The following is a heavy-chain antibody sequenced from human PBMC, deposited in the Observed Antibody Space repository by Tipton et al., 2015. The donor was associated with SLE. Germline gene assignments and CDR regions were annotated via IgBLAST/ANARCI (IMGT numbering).Heavy chain of an antibody. D-gene: IGHD7-27*01. CDR2: ISSSSSNI. CDR1: EFTFSSYS. CDR3: ARDHGSHLLGISFDY. J-gene: IGHJ4*02. V-gene: IGHV3-21*01. Sequence: QLVQSGGGLVKPGGSLRLSCGASEFTFSSYSMNWVRQAPGKGLEWVSSISSSSSNIYYADSVKGRFTISRDNAKNSLYLQMNSLRAEDTAVYYCARDHGSHLLGISFDYWGQGTLVTVSS.